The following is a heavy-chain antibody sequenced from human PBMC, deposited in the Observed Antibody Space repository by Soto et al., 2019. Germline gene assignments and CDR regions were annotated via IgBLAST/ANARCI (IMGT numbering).Heavy chain of an antibody. J-gene: IGHJ2*01. D-gene: IGHD3-16*01. CDR3: ARAFAGFGAYWYFDL. CDR2: GYHSVSI. V-gene: IGHV4-59*01. Sequence: SETLSLTCTVSGGSITDYYWSWIRQPPGKALEWIGYGYHSVSIHYNPSLKTRVTISVDTSENQFSLRLSSVTTADTAVYYCARAFAGFGAYWYFDLWGRGTLVTVSS. CDR1: GGSITDYY.